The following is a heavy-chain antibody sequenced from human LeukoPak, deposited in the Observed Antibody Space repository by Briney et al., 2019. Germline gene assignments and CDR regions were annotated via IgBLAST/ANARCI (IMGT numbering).Heavy chain of an antibody. CDR3: ASHGSSGHDPLT. V-gene: IGHV4-59*08. CDR1: GDSIRSYY. CDR2: IYYTGST. D-gene: IGHD5-12*01. J-gene: IGHJ4*01. Sequence: SETLSLTCTVSGDSIRSYYWNWLRRPPGKGLEWLGYIYYTGSTSYNPSLKSRVTISLDTSKSQFSLRLTSVTAADTAVYYCASHGSSGHDPLTWGQGTLVTVSS.